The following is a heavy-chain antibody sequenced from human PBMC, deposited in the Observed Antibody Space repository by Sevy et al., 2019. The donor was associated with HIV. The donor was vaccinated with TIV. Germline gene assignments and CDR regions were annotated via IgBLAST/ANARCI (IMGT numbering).Heavy chain of an antibody. V-gene: IGHV4-34*01. D-gene: IGHD1-26*01. J-gene: IGHJ4*02. CDR2: INHSGST. CDR3: ARGLSPPSASGSYYLLGY. CDR1: GGSFSGYY. Sequence: SETLSLTCAVYGGSFSGYYWSWIRQPPGKGLEWIGEINHSGSTNYNPSLKSRVTISVDTSKNQFSLQLSSVTTADTAVYYCARGLSPPSASGSYYLLGYWGQGTLVTVSS.